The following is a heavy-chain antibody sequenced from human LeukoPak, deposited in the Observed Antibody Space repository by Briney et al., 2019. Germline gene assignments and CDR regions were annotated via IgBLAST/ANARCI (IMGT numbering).Heavy chain of an antibody. CDR1: GFTVSSNY. CDR3: ARASGFWGSYAV. D-gene: IGHD3-16*01. V-gene: IGHV3-66*01. J-gene: IGHJ4*02. Sequence: GGSLRLSCAASGFTVSSNYMSWVRQAPGKGLEWVSVIYSGGSTYYADSVKGRFTISRDNSKNTLYLQMNSLRAEDTAVYHCARASGFWGSYAVWSQGTLVTVSS. CDR2: IYSGGST.